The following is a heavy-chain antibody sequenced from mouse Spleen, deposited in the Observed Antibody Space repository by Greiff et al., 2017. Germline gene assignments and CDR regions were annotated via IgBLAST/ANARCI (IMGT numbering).Heavy chain of an antibody. J-gene: IGHJ3*01. D-gene: IGHD2-3*01. Sequence: QVHVKQSGAELAKPGASVKLSCKASGYTFTSYWMHWVKQRPGQGLEWIGYINPSSGYTKYNQKFKDKATLTADKSSSTAYMQLSSLTYEDSAVYYCARDDDGYPFAYWGQGTLVTVSA. CDR2: INPSSGYT. CDR3: ARDDDGYPFAY. V-gene: IGHV1-7*01. CDR1: GYTFTSYW.